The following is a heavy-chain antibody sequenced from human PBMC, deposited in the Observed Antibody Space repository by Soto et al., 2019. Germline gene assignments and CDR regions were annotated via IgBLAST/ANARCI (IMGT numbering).Heavy chain of an antibody. V-gene: IGHV4-30-4*01. D-gene: IGHD5-12*01. CDR1: GGSISSGDYY. CDR3: SRWPCNGFDP. CDR2: IYYSGST. J-gene: IGHJ5*02. Sequence: SETLSLTCTVSGGSISSGDYYWSWIRQPPGKGLEWIGYIYYSGSTYYNPALKSRVTISEDTSKNQYALKLSSLTAVDTAGYYWSRWPCNGFDPWGQGTLVTVSS.